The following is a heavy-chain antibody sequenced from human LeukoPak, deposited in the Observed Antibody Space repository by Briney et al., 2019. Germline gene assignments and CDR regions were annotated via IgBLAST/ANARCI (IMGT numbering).Heavy chain of an antibody. CDR2: AIPVLGRS. CDR1: GEDLNNYL. V-gene: IGHV1-69*10. CDR3: ARDQRTYYLGSGSYYKVGRLDF. J-gene: IGHJ4*02. Sequence: SVKVSCKSSGEDLNNYLITWVRQAPGQGLEWVGHAIPVLGRSNFAQKYQGRITITADESTNTAYMELRSLSSEDTAVYYCARDQRTYYLGSGSYYKVGRLDFWGQGTLVTVSS. D-gene: IGHD3-10*01.